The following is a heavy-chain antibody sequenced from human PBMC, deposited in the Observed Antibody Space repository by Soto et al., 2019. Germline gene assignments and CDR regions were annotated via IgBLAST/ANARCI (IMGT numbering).Heavy chain of an antibody. V-gene: IGHV2-70*01. CDR1: GFSLSTSGMC. D-gene: IGHD3-22*01. Sequence: SGPTLVNPTQTLTLTCTFSGFSLSTSGMCVSWIRQPPGKALEWLALIDWDDDKYYSTSLKTRLTISKDTSKNQVVLTMTNMEPVDTATYYCARNNYYDSSGYPYYFDYWGQGTLVTVSS. J-gene: IGHJ4*02. CDR3: ARNNYYDSSGYPYYFDY. CDR2: IDWDDDK.